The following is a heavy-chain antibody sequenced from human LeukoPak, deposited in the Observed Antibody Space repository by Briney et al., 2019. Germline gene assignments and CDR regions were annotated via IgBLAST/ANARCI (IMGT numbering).Heavy chain of an antibody. CDR2: IIPILGIA. CDR3: ARPNTVTTYYYGMDV. D-gene: IGHD4-17*01. Sequence: GASVKVSCKASGGTFSSYAISWVRQAPGQGLEWMGRIIPILGIANYAQKFQGRVTITADKSTSTAYMELSSLRSEDTAVYYCARPNTVTTYYYGMDVWGQGTTVTVS. CDR1: GGTFSSYA. V-gene: IGHV1-69*04. J-gene: IGHJ6*02.